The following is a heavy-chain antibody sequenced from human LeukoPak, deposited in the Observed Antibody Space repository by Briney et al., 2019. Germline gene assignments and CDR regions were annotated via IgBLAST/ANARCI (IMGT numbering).Heavy chain of an antibody. V-gene: IGHV4-59*01. D-gene: IGHD6-13*01. CDR2: IYYSGNT. J-gene: IGHJ4*02. CDR3: ARAGSWKLNFDY. Sequence: SEXXXXTXTXXGGXIXSYYWSWIRQPPGKGLEWIGYIYYSGNTNYNPSLKTRVTISVDTSKNQFSLKLSSVTAADTAVYYCARAGSWKLNFDYWGQGTLVTVSS. CDR1: GGXIXSYY.